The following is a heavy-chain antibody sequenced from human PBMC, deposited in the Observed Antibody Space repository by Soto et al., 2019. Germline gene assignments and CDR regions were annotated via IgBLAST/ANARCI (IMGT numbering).Heavy chain of an antibody. CDR1: GDTFSSYA. Sequence: SVKVSCKSSGDTFSSYAISWVRQAPGQGLEWMGGIIPMLGTPSYAQKFQDRVTITADKFTSTAYMELSGLRSEDTAVYYCAKDKTAVAPSWYYYYGMDVWGQGTTVTVSS. D-gene: IGHD6-19*01. J-gene: IGHJ6*02. CDR2: IIPMLGTP. CDR3: AKDKTAVAPSWYYYYGMDV. V-gene: IGHV1-69*10.